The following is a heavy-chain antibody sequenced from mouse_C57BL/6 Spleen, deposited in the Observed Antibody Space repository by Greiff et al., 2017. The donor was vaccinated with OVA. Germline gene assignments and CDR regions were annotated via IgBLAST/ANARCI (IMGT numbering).Heavy chain of an antibody. CDR1: GFTFSSYG. CDR3: ARLGDEDYYAMDY. J-gene: IGHJ4*01. CDR2: ISSGGSYT. D-gene: IGHD3-3*01. Sequence: EVMLVESGGDLVKPGGSLKLSCAASGFTFSSYGMSWVRQTPDKRLEWVATISSGGSYTYYPDSVKGRFTISRDNAKNTLYLQMSSLKSEDTAMYDCARLGDEDYYAMDYWGQGTSVTVSS. V-gene: IGHV5-6*02.